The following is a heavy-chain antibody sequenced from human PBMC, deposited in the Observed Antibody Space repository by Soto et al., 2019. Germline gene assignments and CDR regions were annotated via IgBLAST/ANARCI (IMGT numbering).Heavy chain of an antibody. CDR2: IYYSGST. J-gene: IGHJ6*02. V-gene: IGHV4-30-4*01. Sequence: SETLSLTCTVSGGSISSGDYYWSWIRQPPGKGLEWIGYIYYSGSTYYNPSLKSRVTISVDTSKNQFSLKLSSVTAADTAVYYCARAHGQSTYYDFWSGSGGPYYGMDVWGQGTTVTVSS. CDR3: ARAHGQSTYYDFWSGSGGPYYGMDV. CDR1: GGSISSGDYY. D-gene: IGHD3-3*01.